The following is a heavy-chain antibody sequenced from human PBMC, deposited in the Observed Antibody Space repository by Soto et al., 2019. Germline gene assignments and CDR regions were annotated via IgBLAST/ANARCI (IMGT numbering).Heavy chain of an antibody. CDR2: ITGSGGAS. CDR3: AKEGGYGGSWRPGDS. Sequence: EVQLLESGGGLVQPGGSLRLSCAASGFTFGDYNMNWVRQAPGKGLEWVSGITGSGGASYYADSVKGRFIISRDNSNDMVHLQMDGLRVDDTAVYYCAKEGGYGGSWRPGDSWGQGTLVAVSS. J-gene: IGHJ5*01. D-gene: IGHD2-15*01. V-gene: IGHV3-23*01. CDR1: GFTFGDYN.